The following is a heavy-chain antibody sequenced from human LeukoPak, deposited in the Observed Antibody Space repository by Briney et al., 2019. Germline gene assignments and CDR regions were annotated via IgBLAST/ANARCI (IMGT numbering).Heavy chain of an antibody. CDR2: TYPGDSDT. D-gene: IGHD6-6*01. CDR3: ARLGAARPRSNYYYYMDV. J-gene: IGHJ6*03. Sequence: GESLKISCKGSGYTFTSFWIGWVRQMPGKGLEWMGITYPGDSDTRYSPSFQGQVTISADKSISTAYLQWSSLKASDTAMYYCARLGAARPRSNYYYYMDVWGKGTTVTVSS. V-gene: IGHV5-51*01. CDR1: GYTFTSFW.